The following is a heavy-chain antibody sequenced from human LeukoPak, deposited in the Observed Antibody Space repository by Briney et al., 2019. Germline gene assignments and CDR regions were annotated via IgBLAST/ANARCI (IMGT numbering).Heavy chain of an antibody. CDR3: YIPNTGSSRSLGSSFDY. Sequence: PGGSLRLSCAASGFTFSSYAMSWVRQAPGKGLEWVSSISSSSSYIYYADSVKGRFTISRDNAKNSLYLQMNSLRAEDTAVYYCYIPNTGSSRSLGSSFDYWGQGTLVTVSS. CDR2: ISSSSSYI. CDR1: GFTFSSYA. J-gene: IGHJ4*02. V-gene: IGHV3-21*01. D-gene: IGHD6-6*01.